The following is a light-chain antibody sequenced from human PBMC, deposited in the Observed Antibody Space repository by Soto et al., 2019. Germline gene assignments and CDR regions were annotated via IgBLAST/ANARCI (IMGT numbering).Light chain of an antibody. J-gene: IGLJ1*01. CDR2: DVS. CDR3: SSSAGNYEI. CDR1: SSDVGGYNY. V-gene: IGLV2-8*01. Sequence: QSALTQPPSASGSPGQSVTISCTGTSSDVGGYNYVSWYQQHPGKAPKLMIYDVSKRPSGVPDRFSGSKSGSMASLTISGRQAEDEAEYYCSSSAGNYEIFGTGTKVTVL.